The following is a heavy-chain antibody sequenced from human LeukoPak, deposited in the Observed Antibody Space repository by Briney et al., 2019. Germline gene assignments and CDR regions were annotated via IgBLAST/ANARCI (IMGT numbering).Heavy chain of an antibody. CDR2: ISGSGGST. CDR3: LVTTRSRGFDY. J-gene: IGHJ4*02. Sequence: GSLRLSCAASGFTFSSYAMSWVRQAPGKGLEWVSAISGSGGSTYYADSVKGRFTISRDNSKNTLYLQMNSLRAEDTAVYYCLVTTRSRGFDYWGQGTLVTVSS. CDR1: GFTFSSYA. V-gene: IGHV3-23*01. D-gene: IGHD1/OR15-1a*01.